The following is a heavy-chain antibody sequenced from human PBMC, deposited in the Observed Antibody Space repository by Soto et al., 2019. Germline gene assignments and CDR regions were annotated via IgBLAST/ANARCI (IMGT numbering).Heavy chain of an antibody. Sequence: GGSLRLSCAASGFTFSRYEVNWVRQALGKGLEWISYISSTGSTISYADSVKGRFTVSKDNANNSLSLLMDSLRVEDTAVYYCARVLERGGYGMDVWGQGTTVTVSS. D-gene: IGHD3-3*01. J-gene: IGHJ6*02. CDR1: GFTFSRYE. CDR3: ARVLERGGYGMDV. V-gene: IGHV3-48*03. CDR2: ISSTGSTI.